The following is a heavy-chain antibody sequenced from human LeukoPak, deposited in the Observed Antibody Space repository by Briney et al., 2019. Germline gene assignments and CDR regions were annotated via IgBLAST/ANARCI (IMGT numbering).Heavy chain of an antibody. J-gene: IGHJ5*02. D-gene: IGHD3-22*01. CDR2: IYYSGST. CDR1: GGSISSYY. Sequence: PSETLSLTXTVSGGSISSYYWSWIRQPPGKGLEWIGHIYYSGSTNYNPSLKSRVTLSVDTSKNQFSLKLSSVTAADTAVYYCARDYYDSSGYYFNWFDPWGQGTLVTVSS. V-gene: IGHV4-59*01. CDR3: ARDYYDSSGYYFNWFDP.